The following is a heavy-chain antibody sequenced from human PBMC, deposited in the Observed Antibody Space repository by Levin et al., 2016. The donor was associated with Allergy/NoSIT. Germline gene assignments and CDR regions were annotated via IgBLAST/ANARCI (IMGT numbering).Heavy chain of an antibody. Sequence: SETLSLTCAVYGGSFSGYYWSWIRQPPGKGLEWIGEINHSGSTNYNPSLKSRVTISVDTSKNQFSLKLSSVTAADTAVYYCALRSRYYYYYYGMDVWGQGTTVTVSS. J-gene: IGHJ6*02. CDR3: ALRSRYYYYYYGMDV. D-gene: IGHD3-16*02. CDR1: GGSFSGYY. V-gene: IGHV4-34*01. CDR2: INHSGST.